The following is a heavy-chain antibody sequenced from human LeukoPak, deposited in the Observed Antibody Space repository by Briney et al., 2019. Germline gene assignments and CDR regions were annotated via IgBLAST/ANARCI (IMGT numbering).Heavy chain of an antibody. V-gene: IGHV3-73*01. Sequence: GGSLRLSCAASGFTFSGSAMHWVRQASGKGLEWVGRIRSKANSYATAYAASVKGRFTISRDDSKNTAYLQMNSLRAEDTAMYYCAGSPYWGQGALVTVSS. CDR2: IRSKANSYAT. J-gene: IGHJ4*02. CDR1: GFTFSGSA. D-gene: IGHD6-19*01. CDR3: AGSPY.